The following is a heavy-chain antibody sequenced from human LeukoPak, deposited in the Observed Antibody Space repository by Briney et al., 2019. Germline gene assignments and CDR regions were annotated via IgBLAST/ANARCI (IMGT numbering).Heavy chain of an antibody. D-gene: IGHD3-22*01. Sequence: SETLSLTCTVSGGSISSGDYYWSWIRQPPGKGLEWIGYIYYSGSTYYNPSLKSRVTISVDTSKNQLSLKLSSVTAADTAVYYCARVDYYDSSAFGYWGQGTLVTVSS. CDR1: GGSISSGDYY. V-gene: IGHV4-30-4*01. J-gene: IGHJ4*02. CDR3: ARVDYYDSSAFGY. CDR2: IYYSGST.